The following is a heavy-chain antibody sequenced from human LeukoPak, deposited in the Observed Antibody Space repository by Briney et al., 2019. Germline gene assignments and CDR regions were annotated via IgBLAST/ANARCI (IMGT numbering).Heavy chain of an antibody. D-gene: IGHD3-9*01. J-gene: IGHJ4*02. CDR1: RFTFSDXA. CDR2: ISYEGSXX. V-gene: IGHV3-30*18. Sequence: PGXXLRLSCAASRFTFSDXAXXWVRQAPGXGLEWVAFISYEGSXXXYADSVXGRFXXSRDNSQNMLYLQMNSLRAEDTAMYYCAKDDWGFYWGQGTLVTVSS. CDR3: AKDDWGFY.